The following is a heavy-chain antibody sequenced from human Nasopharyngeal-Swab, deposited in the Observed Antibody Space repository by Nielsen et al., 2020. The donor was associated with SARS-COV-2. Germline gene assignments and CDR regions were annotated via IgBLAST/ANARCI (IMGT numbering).Heavy chain of an antibody. D-gene: IGHD3-22*01. CDR3: ARDAYYDSSGYSFLDNYFGY. V-gene: IGHV1-69*01. CDR2: IIPIFGTA. Sequence: WVRQAPGQGLEWMGGIIPIFGTANYAQKFQGRVTITADESTSTAYMELSSLRSEDTAVYYCARDAYYDSSGYSFLDNYFGYWGQGTLVTVSS. J-gene: IGHJ4*02.